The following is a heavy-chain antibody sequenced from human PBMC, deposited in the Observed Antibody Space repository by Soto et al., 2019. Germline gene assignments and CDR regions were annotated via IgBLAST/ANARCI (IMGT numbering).Heavy chain of an antibody. CDR3: AKVFPLLRSRTLEWLLTKGYYFDY. CDR2: ISGSGGST. D-gene: IGHD3-3*01. CDR1: GFTFSSYA. J-gene: IGHJ4*02. Sequence: EVQLLESGGGLVQPGGSLRLSCAASGFTFSSYAMSWVRQAPGKGLEWVSAISGSGGSTYYADSVKGRFTISRDNSKNTLYLQMNSLRAEDTAVYYCAKVFPLLRSRTLEWLLTKGYYFDYWGQGTLVTVSS. V-gene: IGHV3-23*01.